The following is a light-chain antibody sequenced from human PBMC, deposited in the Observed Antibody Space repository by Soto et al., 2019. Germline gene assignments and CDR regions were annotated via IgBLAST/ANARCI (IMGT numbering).Light chain of an antibody. CDR3: QKYFSVPFT. CDR2: AAS. CDR1: QGIRNN. Sequence: DIQMTQSPSSLSASAGDRVTITCRASQGIRNNLAWYQQKPGEVPKLLIYAASTLQSGVPSRFSGSGSGTDFTLTISSLQPEDVAPYYCQKYFSVPFTFGPGTKVVIK. J-gene: IGKJ3*01. V-gene: IGKV1-27*01.